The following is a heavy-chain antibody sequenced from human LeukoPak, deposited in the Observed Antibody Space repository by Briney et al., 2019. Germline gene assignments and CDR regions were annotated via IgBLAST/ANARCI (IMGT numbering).Heavy chain of an antibody. J-gene: IGHJ4*02. CDR3: ARDKKSGESSEIDY. CDR1: GYTFSTYS. V-gene: IGHV3-74*03. Sequence: QTGGSLRLSCVVSGYTFSTYSMDWVRQAPGKGLVWVSRINRDGSTTKYADSVKGRFTVSRDNAKNTLNLQMNSLRAEDTAVYYCARDKKSGESSEIDYWGQGTLVTVSS. D-gene: IGHD3-10*01. CDR2: INRDGSTT.